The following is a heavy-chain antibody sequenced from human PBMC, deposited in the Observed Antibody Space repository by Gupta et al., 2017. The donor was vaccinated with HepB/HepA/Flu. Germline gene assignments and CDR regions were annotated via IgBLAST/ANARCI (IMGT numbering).Heavy chain of an antibody. CDR1: GFTFSSYA. Sequence: EVQLLESGGGLVQPGGSLRLSCAASGFTFSSYAMSWVRQAPGKGLEWVSAISGSGGSTYYADSVKGRFTISRDNSKNTLYLQMNSLRAEDTAVYYCAKGRRITMVRGAISYYYYGMDVWGQGTTVTVSS. CDR2: ISGSGGST. V-gene: IGHV3-23*01. D-gene: IGHD3-10*01. J-gene: IGHJ6*02. CDR3: AKGRRITMVRGAISYYYYGMDV.